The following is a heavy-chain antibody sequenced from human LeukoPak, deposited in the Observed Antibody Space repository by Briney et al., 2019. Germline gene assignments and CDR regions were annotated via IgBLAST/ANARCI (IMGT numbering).Heavy chain of an antibody. Sequence: GESLKISCKVSGYTFTTYWIGWVRQMPGKGLEWMGIIYPGDSDTRYSPSFQGQVTISVDKSISTAYLHWSSLKASDTAIYYCARHMGGHHQQPDYWGQGTLVTVSS. CDR3: ARHMGGHHQQPDY. D-gene: IGHD6-13*01. V-gene: IGHV5-51*01. CDR1: GYTFTTYW. CDR2: IYPGDSDT. J-gene: IGHJ4*02.